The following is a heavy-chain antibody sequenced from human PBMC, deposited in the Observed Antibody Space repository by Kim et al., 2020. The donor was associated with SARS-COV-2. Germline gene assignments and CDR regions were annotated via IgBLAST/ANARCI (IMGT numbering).Heavy chain of an antibody. V-gene: IGHV4-34*01. D-gene: IGHD6-13*01. Sequence: YTPSLKSRVTISVDTSKNQFSLKLSSVTAADTAVYYCARGRTAAAGFDYWGQGTLVTVSS. J-gene: IGHJ4*02. CDR3: ARGRTAAAGFDY.